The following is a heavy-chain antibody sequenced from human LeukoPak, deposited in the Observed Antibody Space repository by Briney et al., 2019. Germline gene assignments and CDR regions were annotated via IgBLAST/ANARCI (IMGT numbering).Heavy chain of an antibody. Sequence: SETLSLTCTVSGVSISSYYWSWIRQPAGKGLEWIGRIYISESTNYNPSLKSRVTTLVDTSKNQFSLRLSSVTAADTAVYYCAREYSSSSGRRAFDFWGQGTMVTVSS. CDR2: IYISEST. CDR1: GVSISSYY. V-gene: IGHV4-4*07. CDR3: AREYSSSSGRRAFDF. J-gene: IGHJ3*01. D-gene: IGHD6-6*01.